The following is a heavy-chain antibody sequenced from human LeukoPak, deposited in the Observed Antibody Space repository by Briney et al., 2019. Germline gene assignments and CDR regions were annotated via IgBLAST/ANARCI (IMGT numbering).Heavy chain of an antibody. CDR3: ARRENWRLDY. D-gene: IGHD1-1*01. J-gene: IGHJ4*02. CDR1: GGTLSSYT. Sequence: SVKVSCKASGGTLSSYTISWVRQAPGQGLEWMGRIIPILSIANYAQKFQGRVTITADKSTSTAYMELSSLRSEDTAVYYCARRENWRLDYWGQGTLVTVSS. V-gene: IGHV1-69*02. CDR2: IIPILSIA.